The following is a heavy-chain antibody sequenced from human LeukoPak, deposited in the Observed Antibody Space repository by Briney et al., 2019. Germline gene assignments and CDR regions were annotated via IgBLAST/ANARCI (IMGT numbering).Heavy chain of an antibody. Sequence: PGGSVKISCKWSGYSFTSYWIGWVRQMPGKGLEGMGIIYPGDSDTRYSPSFQGQVTISADKSISTAYLQWSSLKASDTAMYYCARQYAGYSSGWYDYWGQGTLVTVSS. CDR3: ARQYAGYSSGWYDY. CDR1: GYSFTSYW. V-gene: IGHV5-51*01. D-gene: IGHD6-19*01. J-gene: IGHJ4*02. CDR2: IYPGDSDT.